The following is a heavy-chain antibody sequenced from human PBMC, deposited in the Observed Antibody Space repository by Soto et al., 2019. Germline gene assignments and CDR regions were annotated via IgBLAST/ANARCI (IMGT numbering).Heavy chain of an antibody. CDR1: GYTFTSYD. CDR2: MNPNSGNT. V-gene: IGHV1-8*01. J-gene: IGHJ6*02. Sequence: GASVKVSCKASGYTFTSYDINWVRQATGQGLEWMGWMNPNSGNTGYAQKFQGRVTMTRNTSISTAYMELSSLRSEDTAVYYCARGYLNTYYDILTGYYNYYYYGMDVWAQGTTVPVSS. CDR3: ARGYLNTYYDILTGYYNYYYYGMDV. D-gene: IGHD3-9*01.